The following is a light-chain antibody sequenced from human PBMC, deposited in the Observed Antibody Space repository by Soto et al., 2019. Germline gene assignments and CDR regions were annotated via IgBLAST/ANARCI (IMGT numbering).Light chain of an antibody. CDR2: DAS. J-gene: IGKJ1*01. Sequence: DIQMTQSPSTLSASVGDRVIITCRASQSISDYLAWYQQKPGKAPKLLIYDASNLESGVPSTFSGSGSGTEFTLTISSLKPDDFATYYCQQDYNYPWTLGQGTKVDIK. CDR3: QQDYNYPWT. CDR1: QSISDY. V-gene: IGKV1-5*01.